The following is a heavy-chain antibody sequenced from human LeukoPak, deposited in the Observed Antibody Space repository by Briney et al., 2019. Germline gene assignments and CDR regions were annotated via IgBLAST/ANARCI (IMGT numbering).Heavy chain of an antibody. Sequence: VASVKVSCKASGYTFTSYYMHWVRQAPGQGLEWMGWINPNSGGTNYAQKFQGRVTMTRDTSISTAYMELSRLRSDDTAVYYCARSRVREITMIVVVRENYYMDVWGKGTTVTISS. CDR2: INPNSGGT. D-gene: IGHD3-22*01. CDR1: GYTFTSYY. CDR3: ARSRVREITMIVVVRENYYMDV. J-gene: IGHJ6*03. V-gene: IGHV1-2*02.